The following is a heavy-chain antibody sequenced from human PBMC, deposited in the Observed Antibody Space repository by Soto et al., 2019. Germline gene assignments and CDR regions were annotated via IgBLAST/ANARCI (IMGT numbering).Heavy chain of an antibody. CDR1: GFSLSTSGVG. CDR2: NYLDDDK. CDR3: VNSFRDSSGYYYWLDY. J-gene: IGHJ4*02. V-gene: IGHV2-5*02. Sequence: SGPTLVNPTRTLTLTCTFSGFSLSTSGVGVGWIRQPPGKALKCLALNYLDDDKRYSPSLKSRPTITKDTSKNQVVFIMTNIDSGETATSSCVNSFRDSSGYYYWLDYWGSGSLVTVSS. D-gene: IGHD3-22*01.